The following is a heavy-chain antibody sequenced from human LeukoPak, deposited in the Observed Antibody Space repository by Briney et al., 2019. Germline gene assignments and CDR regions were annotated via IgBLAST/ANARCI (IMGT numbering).Heavy chain of an antibody. D-gene: IGHD3-22*01. V-gene: IGHV1-18*01. CDR3: ARDHNPDYYDSSGSNWFDP. Sequence: ASVKVSCKASGYTFTRYGISWVRQAPGQGPEWMGWISAYNGNTNYAQKLQGRVTMTTDTSTSTAYMELRSLRSDDTAVYYCARDHNPDYYDSSGSNWFDPWGQGTLVTVSS. CDR2: ISAYNGNT. J-gene: IGHJ5*02. CDR1: GYTFTRYG.